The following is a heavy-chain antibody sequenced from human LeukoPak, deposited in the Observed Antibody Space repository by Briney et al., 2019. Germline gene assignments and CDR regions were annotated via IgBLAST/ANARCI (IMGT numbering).Heavy chain of an antibody. CDR2: INTNSGGA. CDR3: ARDGDYYMRSWFDP. Sequence: ASVKVSCKASGYTFSDYYMHWVRQAPGQGLEWMGWINTNSGGAKYAQSFQGRVIMTRDTSISTAYMELSRLRSDDTAVYYCARDGDYYMRSWFDPWGQGTLVTVSS. CDR1: GYTFSDYY. D-gene: IGHD4-17*01. J-gene: IGHJ5*02. V-gene: IGHV1-2*02.